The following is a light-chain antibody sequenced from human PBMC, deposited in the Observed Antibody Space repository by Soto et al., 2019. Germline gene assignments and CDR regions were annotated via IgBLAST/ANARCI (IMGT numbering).Light chain of an antibody. Sequence: IQLTQSPSSLSASVGDRVTITCRASQDIAIYLAWYQQKPGEAPKLLIYAASTLYGGVPSRFSGSGSGTDFALTITSLQADDFATYHCQEYNTYSWAFGQGTKVDI. J-gene: IGKJ1*01. CDR3: QEYNTYSWA. CDR1: QDIAIY. V-gene: IGKV1-9*01. CDR2: AAS.